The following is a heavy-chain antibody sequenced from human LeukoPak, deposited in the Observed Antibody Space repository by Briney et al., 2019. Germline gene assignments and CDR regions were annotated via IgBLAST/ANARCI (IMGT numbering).Heavy chain of an antibody. V-gene: IGHV3-23*01. CDR2: LTGSGGNT. CDR1: GFTFSSYA. CDR3: AKRALSNPVTYFDC. Sequence: GGSLRLSCAASGFTFSSYAMSWVRQAPGKGLEWVSGLTGSGGNTYYADSVKGRFTISRDTSKNTVFLQMNSLRAEDTAIYYCAKRALSNPVTYFDCLGQGTLVTASS. J-gene: IGHJ4*02. D-gene: IGHD4-17*01.